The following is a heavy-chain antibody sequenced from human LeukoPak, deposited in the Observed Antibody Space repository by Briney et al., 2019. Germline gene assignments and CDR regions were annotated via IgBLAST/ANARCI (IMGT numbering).Heavy chain of an antibody. CDR1: GFTFSSYG. Sequence: GGSLRLSCAASGFTFSSYGMHWVRQAPGKGLEWVAVISYDGSNKYYADSVKGRFTISRDNSKNTLYLQMNSLRAEDTAVYYCAKDPEQQLVLDYWGQGTLVTVSS. V-gene: IGHV3-30*18. CDR2: ISYDGSNK. J-gene: IGHJ4*02. CDR3: AKDPEQQLVLDY. D-gene: IGHD6-13*01.